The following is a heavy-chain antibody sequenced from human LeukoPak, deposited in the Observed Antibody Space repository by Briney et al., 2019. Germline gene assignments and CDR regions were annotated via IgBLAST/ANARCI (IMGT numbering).Heavy chain of an antibody. CDR3: ARAPLALIVFDI. Sequence: SETLSLTCTVSGDSTISYYWGWIRQPPGKGLEWIGYIHYSGSSNYNPSLKSRVTISVDTSKNQFSLKLSSVTAADTTMYYCARAPLALIVFDIWGQGTMVTVSS. CDR2: IHYSGSS. J-gene: IGHJ3*02. D-gene: IGHD2-21*01. CDR1: GDSTISYY. V-gene: IGHV4-59*01.